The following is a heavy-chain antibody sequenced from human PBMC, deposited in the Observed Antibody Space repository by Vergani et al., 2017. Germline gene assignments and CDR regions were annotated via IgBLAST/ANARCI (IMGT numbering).Heavy chain of an antibody. Sequence: EVQLVESGGGQVKPGGSLRLSCAASGFTFSSYSMNWVRQAPGKGLEWVSSISSSSSYIYYADSVKGRFTISRDNAKNSLYLQMNSLRAEDTAVYYCARSPDYYGSGPFAYFDYWGQGTLVTVSS. CDR3: ARSPDYYGSGPFAYFDY. J-gene: IGHJ4*02. CDR2: ISSSSSYI. V-gene: IGHV3-21*01. CDR1: GFTFSSYS. D-gene: IGHD3-10*01.